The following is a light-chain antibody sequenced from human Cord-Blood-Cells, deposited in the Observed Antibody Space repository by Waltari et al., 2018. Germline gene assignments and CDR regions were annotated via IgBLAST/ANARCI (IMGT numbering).Light chain of an antibody. CDR3: MQALQTPWT. CDR2: LGS. CDR1: QSLLHSNGYNY. Sequence: DIVMTQSPLSLPATPGDPASIPCRSSQSLLHSNGYNYLDWYLQKPGQSPQLLIYLGSNRASGVPDRFSGSGSGTDVTLKISRVEAEDVGVYYCMQALQTPWTFGQGTKVEIK. V-gene: IGKV2-28*01. J-gene: IGKJ1*01.